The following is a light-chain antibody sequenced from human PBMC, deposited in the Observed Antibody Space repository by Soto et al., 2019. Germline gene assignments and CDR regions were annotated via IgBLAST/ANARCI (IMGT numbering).Light chain of an antibody. V-gene: IGLV2-8*01. J-gene: IGLJ2*01. Sequence: QSVLTQPPSASGSPGQSVTISCTGTSSDIGNYNYVSWYQHHPGKAPKLLIYEVTKRPSGVPDRFSGSKSGNMASLTVSGLQAEDEADSFCSSYAGSNNVLFGGGTKLTVL. CDR2: EVT. CDR3: SSYAGSNNVL. CDR1: SSDIGNYNY.